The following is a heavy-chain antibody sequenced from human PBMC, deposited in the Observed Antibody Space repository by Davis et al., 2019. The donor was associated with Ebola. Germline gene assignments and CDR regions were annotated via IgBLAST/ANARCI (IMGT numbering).Heavy chain of an antibody. CDR2: MSYHGSHT. CDR3: AKEYCPNSGPYCTYFEV. J-gene: IGHJ4*02. Sequence: PGGSLRLSCEAFAFSFGIYGMHWVRQAPGKGLEWVASMSYHGSHTSYIDSVKGRFTISRDNSKNTLYLHMNSLRAEDTAVYFYAKEYCPNSGPYCTYFEVGGQGTQVTVSS. D-gene: IGHD3-10*01. CDR1: AFSFGIYG. V-gene: IGHV3-30*18.